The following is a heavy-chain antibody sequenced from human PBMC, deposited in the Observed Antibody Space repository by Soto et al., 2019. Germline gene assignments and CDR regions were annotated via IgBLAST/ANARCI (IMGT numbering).Heavy chain of an antibody. J-gene: IGHJ3*02. CDR3: ARETVAKRQPDAFDI. CDR2: IGGSGGST. Sequence: GGSLRLSCAAAGFTFSSYTMGWVRQAPGKGLEWVSGIGGSGGSTYYPDSVKGRFTISRDNSKNTLYLQMNSLRAEDTAVYYCARETVAKRQPDAFDIWGQGTMVTVSS. CDR1: GFTFSSYT. V-gene: IGHV3-23*01. D-gene: IGHD5-12*01.